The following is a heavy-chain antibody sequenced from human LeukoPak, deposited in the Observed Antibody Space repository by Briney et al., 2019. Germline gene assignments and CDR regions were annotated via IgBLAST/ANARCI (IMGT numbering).Heavy chain of an antibody. CDR2: INPNSGGT. V-gene: IGHV1-2*02. CDR3: ASLTSGSYSIYYFDY. D-gene: IGHD1-26*01. J-gene: IGHJ4*02. CDR1: GYTFTGYY. Sequence: ASVKVSCKASGYTFTGYYMHWVRQAPGQGLEWMGWINPNSGGTNYAQKFQGRVTMTRDTSISTAYMELSRLRSDDTAVYYCASLTSGSYSIYYFDYWGQGTLVTVSS.